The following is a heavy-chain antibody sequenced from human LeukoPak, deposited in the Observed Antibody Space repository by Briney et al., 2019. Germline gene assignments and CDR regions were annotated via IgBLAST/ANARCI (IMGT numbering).Heavy chain of an antibody. CDR1: GGSISTYY. CDR3: ARLKDYDSSGQIWGYYFDY. CDR2: IHYTGSA. D-gene: IGHD3-22*01. Sequence: PSETLSLTCTVSGGSISTYYWSWIRQPPGKGLEWIGYIHYTGSANYNPSLKSRVNISVDTSKTQFSLKLSSVTAADTAFYYCARLKDYDSSGQIWGYYFDYWGQGTLVTVSS. J-gene: IGHJ4*02. V-gene: IGHV4-59*08.